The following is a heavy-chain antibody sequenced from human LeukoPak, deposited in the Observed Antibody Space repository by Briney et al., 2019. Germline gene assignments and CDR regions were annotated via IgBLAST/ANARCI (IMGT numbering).Heavy chain of an antibody. CDR2: IYYIGST. CDR3: ARGRRTNGFDP. CDR1: GGSLSSYY. J-gene: IGHJ5*01. V-gene: IGHV4-59*01. Sequence: PSEALSVTCTVPGGSLSSYYWSCIRQPPGKGLGWGAYIYYIGSTNYNPSLKSRVTISVDTSKNQFSLKLSSVTAADTAVYYCARGRRTNGFDPWGQGTLVTVSS.